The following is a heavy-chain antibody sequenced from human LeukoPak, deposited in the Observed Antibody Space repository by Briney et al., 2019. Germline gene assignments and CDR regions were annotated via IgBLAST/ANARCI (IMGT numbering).Heavy chain of an antibody. CDR1: GFTFRLYS. CDR3: ARDRDWAFDY. Sequence: PGGSLRLSCAASGFTFRLYSMNWVRQAPGKGLEWLSYISSTDGAIAYADSVKGRFTISRDDAKNSLYLQMNSLRDEDTAVYYCARDRDWAFDYWGQGTLITVSS. V-gene: IGHV3-48*02. CDR2: ISSTDGAI. D-gene: IGHD3-9*01. J-gene: IGHJ4*02.